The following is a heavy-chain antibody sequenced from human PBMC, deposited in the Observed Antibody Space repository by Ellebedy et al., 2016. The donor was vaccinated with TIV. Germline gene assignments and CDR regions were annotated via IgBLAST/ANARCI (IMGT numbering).Heavy chain of an antibody. Sequence: SSVKVSCXASVYTFTTYTMHWVRQAPGQGLEWMGWINAGSGKAKSSQRFQGRVTITRDTSASTAYVELSSLRSGDTAVYYCARETHFYDSRSDYPWGSWGQGTLVIVSS. CDR1: VYTFTTYT. J-gene: IGHJ5*02. CDR2: INAGSGKA. D-gene: IGHD3-22*01. V-gene: IGHV1-3*01. CDR3: ARETHFYDSRSDYPWGS.